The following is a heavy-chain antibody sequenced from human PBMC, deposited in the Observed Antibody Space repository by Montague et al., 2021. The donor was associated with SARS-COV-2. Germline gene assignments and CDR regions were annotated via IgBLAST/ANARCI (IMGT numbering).Heavy chain of an antibody. CDR3: ARDQVGYSYNDY. Sequence: SLRLSCAASGFTFTSYAMHWVRQAPGKGLEWVAVISFDGTNKYYTDSVKGRFTISRDNSKNTLYLQMHSVRPEDTAVYYCARDQVGYSYNDYWGQGTLVTVSS. J-gene: IGHJ4*02. CDR2: ISFDGTNK. D-gene: IGHD5-18*01. V-gene: IGHV3-30-3*01. CDR1: GFTFTSYA.